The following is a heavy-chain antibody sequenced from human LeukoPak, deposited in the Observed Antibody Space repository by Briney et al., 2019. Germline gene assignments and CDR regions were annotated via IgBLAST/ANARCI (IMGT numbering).Heavy chain of an antibody. Sequence: RSLRLSCAASGFTFGSYGMSWVRQAPGKGLEWVSFITPNADRTSYADSVEGRFTISRDNPRNTVYMQMNSLRDEDTAVYYCAIMHGYYDGSGYWVQWGQGTLVTVSS. CDR2: ITPNADRT. V-gene: IGHV3-23*01. CDR3: AIMHGYYDGSGYWVQ. CDR1: GFTFGSYG. J-gene: IGHJ1*01. D-gene: IGHD3-22*01.